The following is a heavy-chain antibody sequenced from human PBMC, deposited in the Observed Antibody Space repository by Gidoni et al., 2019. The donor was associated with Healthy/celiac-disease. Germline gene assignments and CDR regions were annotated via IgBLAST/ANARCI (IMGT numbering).Heavy chain of an antibody. D-gene: IGHD6-13*01. Sequence: QVQLQQWGAGLLKPSETLSLTCAVYGGSFSGYYWSWIRQPPGKGLEWIGEINHSGSTNSNPSLKSRVTISVDTSKNQFSLKLISVTAADTAVYYCARGHAYSSSWTGYWYYYGMDVWGQGTTVTVSS. CDR3: ARGHAYSSSWTGYWYYYGMDV. CDR2: INHSGST. J-gene: IGHJ6*02. CDR1: GGSFSGYY. V-gene: IGHV4-34*01.